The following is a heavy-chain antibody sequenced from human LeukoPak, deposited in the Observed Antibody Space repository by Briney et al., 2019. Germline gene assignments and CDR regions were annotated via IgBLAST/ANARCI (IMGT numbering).Heavy chain of an antibody. D-gene: IGHD6-13*01. CDR1: GFTFSSYG. J-gene: IGHJ5*02. V-gene: IGHV3-33*01. Sequence: PGGSLRLSCAASGFTFSSYGMHWVRQAPGKGLEWVTVIWYDGSNKYYADSVKGRFTISRDNSKNTLYLQMNSLRAEDTAVYYCARDQQQLVQLSWFDPWGQGTLVTVSS. CDR3: ARDQQQLVQLSWFDP. CDR2: IWYDGSNK.